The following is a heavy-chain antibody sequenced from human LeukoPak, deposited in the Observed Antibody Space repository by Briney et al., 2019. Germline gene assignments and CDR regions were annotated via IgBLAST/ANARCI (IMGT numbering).Heavy chain of an antibody. D-gene: IGHD3-22*01. Sequence: SETLSLTCTVSGGSVSSGSYYWSWIRQPPGKGLEWIGYIYYSGSTNYNPSLKSRVTISVDTSKNQFSLKLSSVTAADTAVYYCATYDYDSSGYYYFDYWGQGTLVTVSS. V-gene: IGHV4-61*01. J-gene: IGHJ4*02. CDR3: ATYDYDSSGYYYFDY. CDR2: IYYSGST. CDR1: GGSVSSGSYY.